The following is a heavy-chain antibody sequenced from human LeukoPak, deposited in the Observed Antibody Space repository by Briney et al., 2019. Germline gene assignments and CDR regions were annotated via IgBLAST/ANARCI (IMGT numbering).Heavy chain of an antibody. D-gene: IGHD1-26*01. V-gene: IGHV3-7*01. CDR1: GFTFSSYW. Sequence: GGSLRLSCAASGFTFSSYWMSWVRQAPGKGLEWVANIKQDGSEKYYVDSVKGRFTISRDNAKNSLYLQMNSLRAEDTAVYYCARSLPGRSGSYYYFDYWGQGTLVTVSS. J-gene: IGHJ4*02. CDR3: ARSLPGRSGSYYYFDY. CDR2: IKQDGSEK.